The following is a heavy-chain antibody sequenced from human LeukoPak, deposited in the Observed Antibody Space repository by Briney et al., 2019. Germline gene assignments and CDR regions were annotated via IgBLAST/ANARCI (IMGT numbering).Heavy chain of an antibody. J-gene: IGHJ4*02. V-gene: IGHV4-30-2*01. CDR3: AREDGIAAAGISD. CDR1: GGSISSGGYS. D-gene: IGHD6-13*01. CDR2: IYHSGST. Sequence: ASETLSLTCAVSGGSISSGGYSWSWIRQPPGQGLEWIGYIYHSGSTYYNPSLKSRVTISVDRSKNQFSLKLSSVTAADTAVYYCAREDGIAAAGISDWGQGTLVTVSS.